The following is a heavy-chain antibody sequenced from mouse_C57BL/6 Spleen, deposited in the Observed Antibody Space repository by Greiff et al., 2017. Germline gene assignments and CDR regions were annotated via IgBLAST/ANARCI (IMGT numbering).Heavy chain of an antibody. J-gene: IGHJ2*01. CDR3: ARSYDLKIYSNYVDY. CDR1: GYTFTSYW. V-gene: IGHV1-72*01. Sequence: QVQLQQSGAELVKPGASVKLSCKASGYTFTSYWMHWVKQRPGRGLEWIGRIDPNSGGTKYNEKFKSKATLTVDKPSSTAYMQLSSLTSEDSAVYYCARSYDLKIYSNYVDYWGQGTTLTVSS. CDR2: IDPNSGGT. D-gene: IGHD2-5*01.